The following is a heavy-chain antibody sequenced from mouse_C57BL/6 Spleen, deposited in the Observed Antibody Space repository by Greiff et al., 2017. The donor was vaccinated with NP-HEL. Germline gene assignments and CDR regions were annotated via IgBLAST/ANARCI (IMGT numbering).Heavy chain of an antibody. CDR1: GFSFTTYA. D-gene: IGHD1-1*01. CDR2: IRSKSNNSTT. V-gene: IGHV10-1*01. CDR3: VRQGYSGSSYAMGY. J-gene: IGHJ4*01. Sequence: EVQLEESGGGLVQPKGSLKLSCAASGFSFTTYAMNWVRQAPGKGLEWVARIRSKSNNSTTYYADSVKDRFTISRDDSESMLYLQMNNLKTEYTALYYCVRQGYSGSSYAMGYRGKATSVTVA.